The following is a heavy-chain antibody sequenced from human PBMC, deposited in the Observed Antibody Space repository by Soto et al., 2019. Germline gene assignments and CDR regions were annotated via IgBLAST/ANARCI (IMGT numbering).Heavy chain of an antibody. CDR2: ISAYNGNT. CDR3: ARGAYDFWSGYYIP. CDR1: GYTFTSYG. Sequence: GASVKVSCKASGYTFTSYGISWVRQAPGQGLEWMGWISAYNGNTNYAQKLQGRVTMTTDTSTSTAYMELRSLRSDDTAVYYCARGAYDFWSGYYIPWGQGTLVTVSS. D-gene: IGHD3-3*01. V-gene: IGHV1-18*01. J-gene: IGHJ5*02.